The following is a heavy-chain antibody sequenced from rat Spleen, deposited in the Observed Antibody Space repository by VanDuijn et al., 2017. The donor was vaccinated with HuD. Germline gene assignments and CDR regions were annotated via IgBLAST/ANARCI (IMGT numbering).Heavy chain of an antibody. J-gene: IGHJ2*01. V-gene: IGHV5-25*01. CDR1: GLTFNDHY. CDR2: ITNTGGIT. D-gene: IGHD1-9*01. Sequence: EVQLVESGGGLVQPGRSMKLSCAASGLTFNDHYMAWVRQAPKKGLEWVASITNTGGITYYPDSVKGRFTISRDSAKSTLYLQMDSLRSEDTATYYCVRHGYTRYYFDYWGQGVMVTVSS. CDR3: VRHGYTRYYFDY.